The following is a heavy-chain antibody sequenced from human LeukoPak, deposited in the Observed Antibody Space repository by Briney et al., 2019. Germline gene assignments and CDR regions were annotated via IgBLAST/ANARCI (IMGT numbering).Heavy chain of an antibody. J-gene: IGHJ5*02. Sequence: GESLKISCNGSGYSFTSYWIGWVRQMPGKGLEWMGIIYPGDSDTRYSPSFQGQVTISADKSISTAYLQWSSLKASDTAMYYCARSGIAARQGNWFDPWGQGTLVTVSS. CDR3: ARSGIAARQGNWFDP. CDR1: GYSFTSYW. V-gene: IGHV5-51*01. D-gene: IGHD6-6*01. CDR2: IYPGDSDT.